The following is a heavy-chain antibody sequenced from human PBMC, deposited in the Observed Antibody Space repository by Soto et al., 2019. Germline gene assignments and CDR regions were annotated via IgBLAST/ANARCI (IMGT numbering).Heavy chain of an antibody. J-gene: IGHJ3*02. CDR1: GCSISRYY. CDR2: IYYSGST. V-gene: IGHV4-59*01. D-gene: IGHD6-19*01. Sequence: SETLSLTCTVSGCSISRYYWSWIRQPPGKGLEWIGYIYYSGSTNYNPSLKSRVTISVDTSKNQISLKLSSVTAADTAVYYCARRLAVAGRGGAFDIWGQGTMVTVSS. CDR3: ARRLAVAGRGGAFDI.